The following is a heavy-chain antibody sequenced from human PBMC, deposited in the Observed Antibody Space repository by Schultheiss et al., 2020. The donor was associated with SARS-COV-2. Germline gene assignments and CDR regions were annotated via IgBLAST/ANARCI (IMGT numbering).Heavy chain of an antibody. CDR1: GFTFSSYG. D-gene: IGHD5-18*01. J-gene: IGHJ3*02. CDR3: ARGRRTAMVTSHDAFDI. V-gene: IGHV3-33*05. Sequence: GGSLRLSCAASGFTFSSYGMHWVRQAPGKGLEWVAVISYDGSNKYYADSVKGRFTISRENAKNSLYLQMNSLRAGDTAVYYCARGRRTAMVTSHDAFDIWGQGTMVTVSS. CDR2: ISYDGSNK.